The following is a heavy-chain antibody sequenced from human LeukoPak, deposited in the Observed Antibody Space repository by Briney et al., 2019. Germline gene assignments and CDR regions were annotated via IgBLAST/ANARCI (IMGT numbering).Heavy chain of an antibody. J-gene: IGHJ4*02. V-gene: IGHV3-7*01. Sequence: PGGSLRLSCAASGFTFSSYWMSWVRQAPGKGLEWVANIKQDRSEKYYVDSVKGRFTISRDNAKNSLYLQMNSLRAEDTAVYYCARALNGYSYGYYDYWGQGTLVTVSS. CDR3: ARALNGYSYGYYDY. CDR1: GFTFSSYW. CDR2: IKQDRSEK. D-gene: IGHD5-18*01.